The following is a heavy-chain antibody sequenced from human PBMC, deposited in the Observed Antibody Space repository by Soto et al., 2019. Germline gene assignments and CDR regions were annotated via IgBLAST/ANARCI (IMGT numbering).Heavy chain of an antibody. V-gene: IGHV3-74*01. CDR1: GFTFSNYW. D-gene: IGHD4-17*01. Sequence: EVQLVESGGDLVQPGGSLRLSCAASGFTFSNYWMHWVRQTPGKGLVWVSRINPDGSRTSYADSVRGRFTISRDNAKNTLYLPMNSLGADDTAVYYCARVAVTTYYFDTWGHGTLVTVSS. CDR3: ARVAVTTYYFDT. CDR2: INPDGSRT. J-gene: IGHJ4*01.